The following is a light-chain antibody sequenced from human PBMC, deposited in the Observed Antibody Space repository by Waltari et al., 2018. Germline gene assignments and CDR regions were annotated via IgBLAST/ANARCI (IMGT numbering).Light chain of an antibody. Sequence: QSALTQPASVSGSPGQSITISCTGTSSDIGSYNLVSWYRQHPGKAPRLMIYAVNDRPSGVSNRFSGSKSGNTASLTISGLQAEDEADYYCCSYAGTTTHVVFGGGTKVTVL. CDR3: CSYAGTTTHVV. CDR1: SSDIGSYNL. J-gene: IGLJ2*01. V-gene: IGLV2-23*02. CDR2: AVN.